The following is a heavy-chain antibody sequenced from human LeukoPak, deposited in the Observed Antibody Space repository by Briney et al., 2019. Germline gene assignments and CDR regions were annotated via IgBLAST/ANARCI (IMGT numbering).Heavy chain of an antibody. D-gene: IGHD3-10*01. Sequence: SQTLSLTCTVSGGSISSGSYYWSWIRQPAGKGLEWIGRIYTSGSTNYNPSLKSRVTISVDTSKNQFSLKLSSVTAADTAVYYCARDGEKLIDYYGSGSYYTADYWGQGTLVTVSS. J-gene: IGHJ4*02. CDR3: ARDGEKLIDYYGSGSYYTADY. V-gene: IGHV4-61*02. CDR2: IYTSGST. CDR1: GGSISSGSYY.